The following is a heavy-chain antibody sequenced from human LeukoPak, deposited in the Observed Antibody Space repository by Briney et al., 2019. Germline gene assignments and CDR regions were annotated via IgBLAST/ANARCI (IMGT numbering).Heavy chain of an antibody. V-gene: IGHV3-23*01. J-gene: IGHJ4*02. CDR1: GFSFSNYG. D-gene: IGHD4-11*01. CDR3: AKAKSYYSNYDY. Sequence: GGSLRLSCAASGFSFSNYGMSWVRQAPGKGLEWVSVISGSGANTYYADSVKGRFTISRDNSKNTLYLQVNSLRAEDTAVYYCAKAKSYYSNYDYWGQGTLVTVSS. CDR2: ISGSGANT.